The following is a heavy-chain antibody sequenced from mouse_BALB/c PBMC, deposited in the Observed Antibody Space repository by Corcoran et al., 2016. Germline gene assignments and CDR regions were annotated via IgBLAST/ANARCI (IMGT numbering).Heavy chain of an antibody. V-gene: IGHV1-9*01. Sequence: QVQLQQSGAELMKPGASVKISCKATGYTFSSYWIEWVKQRPGHGLEWIGEILPGSGSTNYNEKFKGKATFTADTSSNTAYMQLSSLTSEDSAVYYCARTYYDGSSYWYFDVWGAGTTVTVSS. D-gene: IGHD1-1*01. CDR3: ARTYYDGSSYWYFDV. CDR2: ILPGSGST. J-gene: IGHJ1*01. CDR1: GYTFSSYW.